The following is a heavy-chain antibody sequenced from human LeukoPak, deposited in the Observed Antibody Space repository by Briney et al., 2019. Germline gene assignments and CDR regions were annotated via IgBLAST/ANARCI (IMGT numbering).Heavy chain of an antibody. Sequence: GGSLRLSCAASGFTFSSYGMHWVRQAPGKGLEWVAFIRYDGSNKYYADSVKGRFTISRDNSKNTLYLQMNSLRAEDTAVYYCARASYYYDSSGSATDAFDIWGQGTMVTVSS. J-gene: IGHJ3*02. V-gene: IGHV3-30*02. D-gene: IGHD3-22*01. CDR3: ARASYYYDSSGSATDAFDI. CDR2: IRYDGSNK. CDR1: GFTFSSYG.